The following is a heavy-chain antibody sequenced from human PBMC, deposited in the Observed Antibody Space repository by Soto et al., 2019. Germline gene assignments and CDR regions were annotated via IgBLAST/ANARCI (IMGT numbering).Heavy chain of an antibody. V-gene: IGHV4-38-2*02. D-gene: IGHD3-10*01. Sequence: SETLSLTCAVSGYSLNSGSFWGWVRQPPGKGLEWIGSVYHSGTTYYNPSLKTRVAISVDTSKNQFSLRLSPVTAADTAAYLCARDPHYSYNVDYLEYGGQGALVT. CDR3: ARDPHYSYNVDYLEY. CDR1: GYSLNSGSF. J-gene: IGHJ4*02. CDR2: VYHSGTT.